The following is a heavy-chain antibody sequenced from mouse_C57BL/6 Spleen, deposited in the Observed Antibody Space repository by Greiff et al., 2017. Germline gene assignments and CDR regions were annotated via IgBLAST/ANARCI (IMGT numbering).Heavy chain of an antibody. D-gene: IGHD1-1*01. Sequence: EVQRVESGPELVKPGASVKMSCKASGYTFTDYNMHWVKQSHGKSLEWIGYINPNNGGTSYNQKFKGKATLTVNKSSSTAYMELRSLTSEDSAVYYCARYPIYYYGSSLFDYWGQGTTLTVSS. CDR3: ARYPIYYYGSSLFDY. CDR2: INPNNGGT. J-gene: IGHJ2*01. V-gene: IGHV1-22*01. CDR1: GYTFTDYN.